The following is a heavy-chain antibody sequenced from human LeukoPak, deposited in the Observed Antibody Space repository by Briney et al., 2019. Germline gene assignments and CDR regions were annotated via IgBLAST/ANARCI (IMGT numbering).Heavy chain of an antibody. CDR3: ARDQGSLTRSWYTGY. D-gene: IGHD6-13*01. CDR1: GYTFTCYH. V-gene: IGHV1-2*06. CDR2: INPYSGDT. J-gene: IGHJ4*02. Sequence: GASVKVSCKASGYTFTCYHIHWVRQAPGQGLEWMGRINPYSGDTNFAQKFQGRVTMTRDTSITTAYMDLSSLTPDDTAVYFYARDQGSLTRSWYTGYWGQGTQVTVSS.